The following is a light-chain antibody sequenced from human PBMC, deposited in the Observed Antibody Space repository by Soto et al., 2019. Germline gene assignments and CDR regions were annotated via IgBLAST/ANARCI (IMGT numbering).Light chain of an antibody. CDR2: DVS. J-gene: IGLJ1*01. CDR3: CSYAGGYTKV. Sequence: QSALTQPRSVSGSPGQSVTISCTGTSNDVGGYDYVSWYQQHPGKAPKVMIYDVSKRPSGVPDRFSGSKSGDTASLTISGLQAEDEADYYCCSYAGGYTKVFVPGTKVTVL. CDR1: SNDVGGYDY. V-gene: IGLV2-11*01.